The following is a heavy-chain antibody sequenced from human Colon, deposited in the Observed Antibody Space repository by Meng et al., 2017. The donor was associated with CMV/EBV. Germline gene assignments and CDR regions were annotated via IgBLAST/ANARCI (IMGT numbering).Heavy chain of an antibody. Sequence: SVKVSCKASGYTFTGYYLHWVRQAPGQGLEWMGRIIPFFGITTYAQRFQGRVTITADKSTGTASMELSSLRSEDTAVYYCARGEAKYCSNTNCYTDFDYWGQGTLVTVSS. J-gene: IGHJ4*02. CDR2: IIPFFGIT. V-gene: IGHV1-69*04. D-gene: IGHD2-2*02. CDR3: ARGEAKYCSNTNCYTDFDY. CDR1: GYTFTGYY.